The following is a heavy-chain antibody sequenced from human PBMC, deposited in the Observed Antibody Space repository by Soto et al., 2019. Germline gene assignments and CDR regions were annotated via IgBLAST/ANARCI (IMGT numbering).Heavy chain of an antibody. D-gene: IGHD3-3*01. Sequence: GGSLRLSCAASGFTFSSYGMHWVRQAPGKGLEGVAVISYDGSNKYYADSVKGRFTISRDNSKNTLYLQMNSLRAEDTAVYYCAKDGGITIFGVASPSDYYYYGMDVWGQGTTVTVSS. CDR1: GFTFSSYG. J-gene: IGHJ6*02. V-gene: IGHV3-30*18. CDR2: ISYDGSNK. CDR3: AKDGGITIFGVASPSDYYYYGMDV.